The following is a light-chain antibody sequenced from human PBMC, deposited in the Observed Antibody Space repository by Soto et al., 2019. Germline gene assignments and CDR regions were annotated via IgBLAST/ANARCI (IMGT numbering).Light chain of an antibody. J-gene: IGKJ2*03. Sequence: DIQMTQSPSTLSASVGDRVTITCRASQSINSWLAWYQQKPGKAPKLLIYRASSLESGVPSRFSGSGSGTEFTLTINSLQPDDFATYYCQQYNSYSRSFGQGTKLEIK. CDR3: QQYNSYSRS. CDR1: QSINSW. V-gene: IGKV1-5*03. CDR2: RAS.